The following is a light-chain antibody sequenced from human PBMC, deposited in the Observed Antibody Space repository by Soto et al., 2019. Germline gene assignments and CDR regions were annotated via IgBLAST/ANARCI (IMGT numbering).Light chain of an antibody. J-gene: IGKJ1*01. CDR2: KAS. Sequence: DIQMTQSPSTLSASVGDRVTITCRASQSFSSWLAWYQQKPGKAPRLLIYKASDLESGVPSRFSGSGSGTEFTLTISSLQLDEFATYYCQEYNSYSAGTFGQGTKVEI. V-gene: IGKV1-5*03. CDR3: QEYNSYSAGT. CDR1: QSFSSW.